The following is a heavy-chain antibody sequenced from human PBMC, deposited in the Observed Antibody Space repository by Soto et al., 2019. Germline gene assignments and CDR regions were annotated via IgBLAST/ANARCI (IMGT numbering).Heavy chain of an antibody. D-gene: IGHD3-16*02. J-gene: IGHJ3*02. V-gene: IGHV5-51*01. CDR2: IYPGDSDT. CDR3: ARHKNDYVWGSYRYSAAFDI. Sequence: GKSLEISSKGSGYSVNSYWVGWVRQKPGKGLEWMGIIYPGDSDTRYSPSFQGQVTISADKSISTAYLQWSSLKASDTAMYYCARHKNDYVWGSYRYSAAFDIWGQGTMVTVSS. CDR1: GYSVNSYW.